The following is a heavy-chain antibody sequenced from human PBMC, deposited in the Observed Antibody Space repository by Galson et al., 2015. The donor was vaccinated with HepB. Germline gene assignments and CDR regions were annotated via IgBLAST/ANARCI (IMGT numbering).Heavy chain of an antibody. CDR3: AGRFGYSSGYDY. V-gene: IGHV5-10-1*01. CDR1: GYTFTNNW. J-gene: IGHJ4*02. CDR2: IDPSDSYT. D-gene: IGHD3-22*01. Sequence: QSGAEVKKPGESLRISCKGSGYTFTNNWIQWVRQMPGKGLEWMGKIDPSDSYTTYSPYFHGHVTISVDKSISTAYLQWSSLRASDTAMYYCAGRFGYSSGYDYWGQGTLVTVSS.